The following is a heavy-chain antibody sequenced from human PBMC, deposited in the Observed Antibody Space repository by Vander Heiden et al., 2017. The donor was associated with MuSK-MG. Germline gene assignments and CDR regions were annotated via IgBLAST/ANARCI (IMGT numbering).Heavy chain of an antibody. D-gene: IGHD3-10*01. V-gene: IGHV3-30-3*01. CDR3: ARVALGTMVRGVTGAFDI. Sequence: QVQPVESGGGVVQPGRSLTLSCAASGFTFSSYAMHWVRQAPGKGLEWVAVISYDGSNKYYADSVKGRFTISRDNSKNTLYLQMNSLRAEDTAVYYCARVALGTMVRGVTGAFDIWGQGTMVTVSS. CDR1: GFTFSSYA. J-gene: IGHJ3*02. CDR2: ISYDGSNK.